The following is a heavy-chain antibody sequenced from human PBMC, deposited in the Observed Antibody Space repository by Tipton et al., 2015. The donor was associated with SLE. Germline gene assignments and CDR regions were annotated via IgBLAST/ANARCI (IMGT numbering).Heavy chain of an antibody. CDR2: IYSGGST. D-gene: IGHD2-15*01. J-gene: IGHJ4*02. V-gene: IGHV3-23*03. CDR3: AKDRCSGGSCLGDY. Sequence: EASGFTFSSYAMSWVRQAPGKGLEWVSVIYSGGSTYYADSVKGRFTISRDNSKNTLYLQMNSLRAEDTAVYYCAKDRCSGGSCLGDYWGQGTLVTVSS. CDR1: GFTFSSYA.